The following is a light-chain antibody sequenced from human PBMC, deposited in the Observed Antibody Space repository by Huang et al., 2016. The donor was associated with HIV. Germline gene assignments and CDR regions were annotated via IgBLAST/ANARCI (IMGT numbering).Light chain of an antibody. V-gene: IGKV1-5*01. J-gene: IGKJ1*01. CDR3: QQYNSYPWT. CDR2: DAS. Sequence: DIQMTQSPSTLSASVGDRVTITCRAKQSISTLLAWYQQKTGNAPKLMIYDASSLGSGVPSRFSGSGSGKQFTLTISSRQSDNFATYYCQQYNSYPWTFGQGTKVEIK. CDR1: QSISTL.